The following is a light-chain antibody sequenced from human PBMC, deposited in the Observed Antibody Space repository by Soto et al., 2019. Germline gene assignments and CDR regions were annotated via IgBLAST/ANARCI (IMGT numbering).Light chain of an antibody. Sequence: DIQMTQSPATLSASVGGRVIITSRASQSISNWLAWYQQKPGKAPNLLIYKASSLKSGVPSRFSGSGSGTEFTLTISSLEPDDFATYYCQQYDPYWTFGQGTQVDIK. CDR1: QSISNW. V-gene: IGKV1-5*03. J-gene: IGKJ1*01. CDR2: KAS. CDR3: QQYDPYWT.